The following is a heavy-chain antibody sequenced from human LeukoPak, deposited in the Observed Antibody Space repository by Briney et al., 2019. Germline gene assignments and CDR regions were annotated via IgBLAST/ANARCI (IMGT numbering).Heavy chain of an antibody. CDR3: ARDGAKYYYGSGTNNWFDP. D-gene: IGHD3-10*01. V-gene: IGHV1-18*01. J-gene: IGHJ5*02. Sequence: ASVKVSCKASGYTFTSYGISWVRQAPGQGLEWMGWISAYNGNTNYAQKLQGRVTMTTDTSTSTAYMELRSLRSDDTAVYYCARDGAKYYYGSGTNNWFDPWGQGTLVTVSS. CDR1: GYTFTSYG. CDR2: ISAYNGNT.